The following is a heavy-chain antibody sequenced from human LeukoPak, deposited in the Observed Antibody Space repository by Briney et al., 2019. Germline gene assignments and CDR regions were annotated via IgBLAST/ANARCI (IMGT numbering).Heavy chain of an antibody. Sequence: ASVKVSCKASGYTFTSCGISWVRQAPGQGLEWMGWISAYNGNTNYAQKLQGRVTMTTDTSTSTAYMELRSLRSDDTAVYYCARDFHDYSWFDLWGQGTLVTVSS. D-gene: IGHD2-21*02. CDR2: ISAYNGNT. J-gene: IGHJ5*02. V-gene: IGHV1-18*01. CDR1: GYTFTSCG. CDR3: ARDFHDYSWFDL.